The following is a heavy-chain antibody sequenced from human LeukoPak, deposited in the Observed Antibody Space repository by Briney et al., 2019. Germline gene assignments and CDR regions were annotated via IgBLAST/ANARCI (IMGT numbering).Heavy chain of an antibody. Sequence: PGGSLRLSCAASGFTFSSYAMHWVRQAPGKGLEWVAVISYDGSNKYYADSVKGRFTISRDNSKNTLYLQMNSLRAEDTAVYYCARDLISSGYYDAFDIWGQGTMVTVSS. CDR3: ARDLISSGYYDAFDI. D-gene: IGHD3-22*01. J-gene: IGHJ3*02. V-gene: IGHV3-30*14. CDR2: ISYDGSNK. CDR1: GFTFSSYA.